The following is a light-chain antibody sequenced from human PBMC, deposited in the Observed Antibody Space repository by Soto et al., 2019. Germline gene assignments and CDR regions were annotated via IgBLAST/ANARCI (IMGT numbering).Light chain of an antibody. Sequence: QPVLTQSPSASASLGASVKLTCTLSRGHSNYAIAWHQQQPEKGPRYLMKVNSDGTHNKGDGIPDRFSGSSSGAERYLTITSLQSEDEADYYCQTWGTGIVVFGGGTKLTVL. CDR2: VNSDGTH. J-gene: IGLJ2*01. CDR1: RGHSNYA. V-gene: IGLV4-69*01. CDR3: QTWGTGIVV.